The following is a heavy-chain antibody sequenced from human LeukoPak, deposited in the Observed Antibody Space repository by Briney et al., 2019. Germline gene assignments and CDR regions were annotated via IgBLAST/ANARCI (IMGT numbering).Heavy chain of an antibody. D-gene: IGHD2-2*01. CDR2: IFPIFGTA. CDR1: GGTFSSYA. CDR3: AVGGSTRHDY. J-gene: IGHJ4*02. Sequence: ASVKVSCKASGGTFSSYAISWVRQAPGQGLEWMGGIFPIFGTANYAQKFQGRVTITADESTSTAYMELSSLRSEDTAVYYCAVGGSTRHDYWGQGTLVTVSS. V-gene: IGHV1-69*13.